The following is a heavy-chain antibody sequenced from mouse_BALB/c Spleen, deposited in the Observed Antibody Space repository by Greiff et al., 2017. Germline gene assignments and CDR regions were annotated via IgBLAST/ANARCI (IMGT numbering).Heavy chain of an antibody. CDR3: TRDYRYFAY. Sequence: EVQRVESGGGLVKPGGSLKLSCAASGFTFSSYTMSWVRQTPEKRLEWVATISSGGSYTYYPDSVKGRFTISRDNAKNTLYLQMSSLKSEDTAMYYCTRDYRYFAYWGQGTLVTVSA. D-gene: IGHD2-14*01. CDR1: GFTFSSYT. V-gene: IGHV5-6-4*01. CDR2: ISSGGSYT. J-gene: IGHJ3*01.